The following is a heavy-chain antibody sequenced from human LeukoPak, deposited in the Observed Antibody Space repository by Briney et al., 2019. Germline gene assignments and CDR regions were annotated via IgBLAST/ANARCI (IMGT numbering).Heavy chain of an antibody. J-gene: IGHJ3*01. CDR3: ARERYCGGDCYSFAFDV. CDR1: GFTFSNYA. Sequence: GGSLRLSCAASGFTFSNYAMSWVRQAPGKGLEWVSAISGSGGSTYYADSVKGRFTISRDNSKNTLDLQMNSLRADDTAVYYCARERYCGGDCYSFAFDVWGQGTVVTVSS. D-gene: IGHD2-21*02. V-gene: IGHV3-23*01. CDR2: ISGSGGST.